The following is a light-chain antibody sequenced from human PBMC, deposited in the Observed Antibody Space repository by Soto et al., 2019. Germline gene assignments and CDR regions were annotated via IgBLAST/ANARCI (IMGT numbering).Light chain of an antibody. CDR1: QSVSNNY. Sequence: EIVWAQSPGTLSLSPGERATFACRSSQSVSNNYLAWYQQKPGQAPRLLIFATSRRATDIPDRFSGSGSGTDFTLAIRRLEPEDFAVYYCHQFGYSPRTFGQGTKVDIK. CDR2: ATS. CDR3: HQFGYSPRT. J-gene: IGKJ1*01. V-gene: IGKV3-20*01.